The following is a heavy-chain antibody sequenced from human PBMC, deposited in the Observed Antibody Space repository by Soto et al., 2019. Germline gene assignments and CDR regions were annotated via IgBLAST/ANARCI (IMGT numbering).Heavy chain of an antibody. J-gene: IGHJ4*02. D-gene: IGHD3-10*01. V-gene: IGHV4-59*01. Sequence: SETLSLTCTVTGGYLSSYYRSGIPQPPGKGLEWIGNIYYPGSTNYNPSLKTRVTISVDTSKNQFSLKLTSVSAADTAVYFCASQTANYYGSASYYLPFDYWGQGTLVTVS. CDR1: GGYLSSYY. CDR2: IYYPGST. CDR3: ASQTANYYGSASYYLPFDY.